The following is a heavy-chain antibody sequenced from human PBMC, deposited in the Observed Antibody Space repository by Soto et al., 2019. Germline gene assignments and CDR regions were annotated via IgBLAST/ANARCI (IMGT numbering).Heavy chain of an antibody. CDR3: ARAPGYDFWSGSYYGMDV. J-gene: IGHJ6*02. CDR1: GFTFSSYW. Sequence: GGSLRLSCAASGFTFSSYWMSWVRQAPGKGLEWVANIKQDGSEKYYVDSVKGRFTISRDNAKNSLYLQMNSLRAEDTAVYYCARAPGYDFWSGSYYGMDVWGQGTTVTVSS. V-gene: IGHV3-7*03. D-gene: IGHD3-3*01. CDR2: IKQDGSEK.